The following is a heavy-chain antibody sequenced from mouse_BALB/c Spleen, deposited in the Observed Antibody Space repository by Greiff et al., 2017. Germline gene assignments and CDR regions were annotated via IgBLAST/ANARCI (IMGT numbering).Heavy chain of an antibody. D-gene: IGHD1-1*01. CDR3: TREVPRSYYAMDY. CDR2: ISTYYGDA. CDR1: GYTFTDYA. J-gene: IGHJ4*01. V-gene: IGHV1S137*01. Sequence: QVQLQQSGAELVRPGVSVKISCKGSGYTFTDYAMHWVKQSHAKSLEWIGVISTYYGDASYNQKFKGKATMTVDKSSSTAYMELARLTSEDSAIYYCTREVPRSYYAMDYWGQGTSVTVSS.